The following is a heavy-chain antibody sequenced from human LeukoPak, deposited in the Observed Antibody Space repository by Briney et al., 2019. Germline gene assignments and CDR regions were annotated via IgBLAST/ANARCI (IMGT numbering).Heavy chain of an antibody. CDR1: GFTFSSSS. J-gene: IGHJ5*02. CDR2: ISSSGTYI. V-gene: IGHV3-21*01. Sequence: KTGGSLRLSCAASGFTFSSSSMNWVRQAPGKGLEWVSSISSSGTYIYYADSLKGRFTISRDNAKNSLYLQMNSLRAEDMAVYYCASAPSGTMTWGQGTLVTVSS. D-gene: IGHD1-7*01. CDR3: ASAPSGTMT.